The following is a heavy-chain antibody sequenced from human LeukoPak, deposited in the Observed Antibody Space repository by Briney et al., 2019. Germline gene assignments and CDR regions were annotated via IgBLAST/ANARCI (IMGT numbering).Heavy chain of an antibody. CDR1: GGSISSDKW. Sequence: SETPSLTCAVSGGSISSDKWWSWVRQSPGKGLEWIGEIYHSGSTNYNPSLKSRVTISINKSKNQFSLKLSSVTAADTAVYYCARDRWSYDPQGGFDCWGQGTLVTVSS. CDR2: IYHSGST. CDR3: ARDRWSYDPQGGFDC. D-gene: IGHD3-22*01. J-gene: IGHJ4*02. V-gene: IGHV4-4*02.